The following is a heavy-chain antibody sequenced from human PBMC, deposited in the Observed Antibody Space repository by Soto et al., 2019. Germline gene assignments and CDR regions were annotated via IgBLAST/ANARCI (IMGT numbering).Heavy chain of an antibody. V-gene: IGHV1-46*01. Sequence: ASVKVSCKASGYTFTTYYMHWVRQAPGQGLEWMGIINPSGENTIYAENFQGRVTMTRETSTSTVYMELASLRSDDTAIYYCARGEAAYGPDNDYWGQGTLVTVSS. CDR2: INPSGENT. D-gene: IGHD2-21*01. J-gene: IGHJ4*02. CDR3: ARGEAAYGPDNDY. CDR1: GYTFTTYY.